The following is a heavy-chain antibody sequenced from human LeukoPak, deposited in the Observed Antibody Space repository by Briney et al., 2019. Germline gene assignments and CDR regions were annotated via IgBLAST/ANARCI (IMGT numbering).Heavy chain of an antibody. V-gene: IGHV4-59*01. D-gene: IGHD5-24*01. CDR2: IYYSGST. CDR1: GGSISSYY. J-gene: IGHJ4*02. Sequence: SETLSLTCTVSGGSISSYYWSWIRQPPGKGLEWIGYIYYSGSTNYNPSLKSRVTISVDTSKNQFPLKLSSVTAADTAVYYCARTVATIPPEPFDYWGQGTLVTVSS. CDR3: ARTVATIPPEPFDY.